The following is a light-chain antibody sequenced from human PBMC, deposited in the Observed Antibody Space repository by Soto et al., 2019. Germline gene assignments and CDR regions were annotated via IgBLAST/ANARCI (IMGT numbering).Light chain of an antibody. Sequence: EIVMTQSPATLSVSPGERATLSCRASQSVGSNLAWYQQKPGQAPRLLIYVSSTRATGIPARFSGSGSGTEFTLTLSSLQSEDFAIYFCPQYNNWPPDRTFGQGTKVEIK. J-gene: IGKJ1*01. CDR2: VSS. CDR1: QSVGSN. V-gene: IGKV3-15*01. CDR3: PQYNNWPPDRT.